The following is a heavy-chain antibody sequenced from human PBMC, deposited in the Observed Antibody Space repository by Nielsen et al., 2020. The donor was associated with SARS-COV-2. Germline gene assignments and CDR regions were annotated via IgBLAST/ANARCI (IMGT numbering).Heavy chain of an antibody. CDR1: GFTFSDYY. CDR3: TRDDPYSSSWSNFYYYYYGMDV. D-gene: IGHD6-13*01. Sequence: GSLRLSCAASGFTFSDYYMSWFRQAPGKGLEWVGFIRSKAYGGTTEYAASVKGRFTISRDDSKSIAYLQMNSLKTEDTAVYYCTRDDPYSSSWSNFYYYYYGMDVWGQGTTVTVSS. V-gene: IGHV3-49*03. CDR2: IRSKAYGGTT. J-gene: IGHJ6*02.